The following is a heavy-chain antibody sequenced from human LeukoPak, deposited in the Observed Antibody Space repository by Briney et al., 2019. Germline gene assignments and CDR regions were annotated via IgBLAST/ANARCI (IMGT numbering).Heavy chain of an antibody. CDR1: GGSFSNYF. Sequence: SETLSLTCAVYGGSFSNYFWNWIRQTPDKGLEWIGEIYHSGSTKYSPSLKSRVNISIDKSKNHFSLKMISVTAADTAIYYCARGGAVNALDSWGQGTRVTVSS. J-gene: IGHJ3*02. D-gene: IGHD6-19*01. V-gene: IGHV4-34*01. CDR3: ARGGAVNALDS. CDR2: IYHSGST.